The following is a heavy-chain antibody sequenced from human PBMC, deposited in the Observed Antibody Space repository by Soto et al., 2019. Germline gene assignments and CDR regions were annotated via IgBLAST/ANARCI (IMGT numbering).Heavy chain of an antibody. CDR2: INPNSSGT. CDR3: ARDLIVDGPDNYAMDV. D-gene: IGHD1-26*01. CDR1: GYSLRINY. Sequence: ASVKVSCKASGYSLRINYIHWVRQAPGQGLEWLGWINPNSSGTVYAQKFQGKVTMTRDTSLTTLYMQLNRLTADDTAVYYCARDLIVDGPDNYAMDVWGQGTTVNVSS. V-gene: IGHV1-2*02. J-gene: IGHJ6*02.